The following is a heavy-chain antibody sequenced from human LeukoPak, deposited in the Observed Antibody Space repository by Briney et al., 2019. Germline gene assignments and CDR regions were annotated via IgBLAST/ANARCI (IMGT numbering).Heavy chain of an antibody. CDR2: ISDGGVNT. CDR3: ARDLTWLVQV. J-gene: IGHJ4*02. CDR1: GFTFTSYA. D-gene: IGHD6-19*01. Sequence: PGGSLRLSCAASGFTFTSYAMNWVRQAPGKGLEWVSGISDGGVNTYYGDSVKGRFTIYRDISKSAVYLQMNSLRAEDTAVYYCARDLTWLVQVWGQGTLVTVSS. V-gene: IGHV3-23*01.